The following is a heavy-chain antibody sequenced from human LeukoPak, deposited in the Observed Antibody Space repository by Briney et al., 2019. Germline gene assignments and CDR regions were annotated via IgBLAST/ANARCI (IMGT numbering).Heavy chain of an antibody. CDR1: GGSIGSSSSY. Sequence: SETLSLTCSVFGGSIGSSSSYWSWLRQHPIKGLEWIGYIHYTGSTYYNPSPKSRLTISIDTSKSKFSLELSSVTAADTAVYFCARWGEDIKDAFDIWGQGTVVTVSS. D-gene: IGHD3-10*01. CDR3: ARWGEDIKDAFDI. J-gene: IGHJ3*02. V-gene: IGHV4-31*03. CDR2: IHYTGST.